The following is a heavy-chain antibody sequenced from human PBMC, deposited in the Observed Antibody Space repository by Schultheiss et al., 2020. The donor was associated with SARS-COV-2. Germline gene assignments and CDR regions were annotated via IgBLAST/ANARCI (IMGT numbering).Heavy chain of an antibody. V-gene: IGHV1-18*01. J-gene: IGHJ4*02. Sequence: ASVKVSCKASGYTFTSYGISWVRQAPGQGLEWMGWISAYNGNTNYAQKLQGRVTMTTDKSTSTAYMELSSLRSEDTAVYYCARERTVSYSSSSDYWGQGTLVTVSS. CDR2: ISAYNGNT. CDR3: ARERTVSYSSSSDY. D-gene: IGHD6-6*01. CDR1: GYTFTSYG.